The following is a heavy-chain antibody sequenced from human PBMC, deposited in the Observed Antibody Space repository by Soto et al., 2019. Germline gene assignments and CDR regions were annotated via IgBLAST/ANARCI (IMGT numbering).Heavy chain of an antibody. Sequence: EVQLLESGGGLVQPGGSLRLSCAASGFTFSSYAMSWVRQAPGKGLEWVSAISGSGGSTYYADSVKGRFTISRDNSKNTLYLRMNSLRAEDTAVYYCAKNLGWWELLGVDYWGQGTLVTVSS. CDR3: AKNLGWWELLGVDY. CDR1: GFTFSSYA. J-gene: IGHJ4*02. D-gene: IGHD1-26*01. V-gene: IGHV3-23*01. CDR2: ISGSGGST.